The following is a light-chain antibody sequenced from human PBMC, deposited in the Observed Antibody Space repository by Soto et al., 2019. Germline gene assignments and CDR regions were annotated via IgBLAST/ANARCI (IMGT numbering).Light chain of an antibody. CDR1: QSVLYSSNNKNY. Sequence: DIVMAQSPDSLAVSLGERATINCKSSQSVLYSSNNKNYLAWYQQKPGQSPKLLIYWASTRESGVPDRFSGSGSGTDFTLTISSLQAEDVAVYYCQQYYSTPYTFARGPSWRSN. CDR2: WAS. CDR3: QQYYSTPYT. J-gene: IGKJ2*01. V-gene: IGKV4-1*01.